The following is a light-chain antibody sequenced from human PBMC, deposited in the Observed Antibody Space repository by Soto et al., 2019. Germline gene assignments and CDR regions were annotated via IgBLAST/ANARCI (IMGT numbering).Light chain of an antibody. J-gene: IGLJ3*02. CDR2: GNI. Sequence: QSVLTQAPSVSGAPGQRVTISCTGGSSNIGAGYDVHWYQQFPGTAPKLLIYGNINRPSGVPDRFSGSESGTSASLAITGLQAEDEADYFCQSYDSSLSGSNWVFGGGTKLTVL. CDR3: QSYDSSLSGSNWV. CDR1: SSNIGAGYD. V-gene: IGLV1-40*01.